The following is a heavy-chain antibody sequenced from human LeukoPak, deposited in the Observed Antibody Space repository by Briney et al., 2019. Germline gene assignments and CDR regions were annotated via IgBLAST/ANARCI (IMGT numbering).Heavy chain of an antibody. CDR1: GGSISSSSYY. CDR2: IYYSGST. V-gene: IGHV4-39*01. J-gene: IGHJ4*02. D-gene: IGHD5-12*01. CDR3: ARRQYSGYDSGFDY. Sequence: PSETLSLTCTVSGGSISSSSYYWGWIRQPPGKGLEWIGSIYYSGSTYYNPSLESRVIISEDTSKNQFSLKLSSVTAADTAVYYCARRQYSGYDSGFDYWGQGTLVTVSS.